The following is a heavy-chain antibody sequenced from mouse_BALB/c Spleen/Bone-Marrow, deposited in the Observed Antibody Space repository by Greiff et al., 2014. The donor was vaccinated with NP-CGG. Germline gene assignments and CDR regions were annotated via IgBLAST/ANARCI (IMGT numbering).Heavy chain of an antibody. CDR2: INPSNGGT. V-gene: IGHV1S81*02. J-gene: IGHJ2*01. CDR3: TRGSYGSSRYYFDY. D-gene: IGHD1-1*01. CDR1: GYTFTSFY. Sequence: QVQLQQPGAELVKPGASVKLSCKASGYTFTSFYMYWVKQRPGQGLEWIGGINPSNGGTNFNEKFKSKATLTLDKSSSTAYMQLSSLTSGDSAVYYCTRGSYGSSRYYFDYWGQGTTLTVSS.